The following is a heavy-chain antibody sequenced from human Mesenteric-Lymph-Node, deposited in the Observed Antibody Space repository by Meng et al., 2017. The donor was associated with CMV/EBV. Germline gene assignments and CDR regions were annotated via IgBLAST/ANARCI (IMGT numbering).Heavy chain of an antibody. Sequence: SETLSLTCTVSGGFVRGGSFYWSWIRQPPGKGLEWIGYIYHSGSTNYNPSLKSRITISIDTSKNQFSLKLRSVTAADTAIYYCARLATAGQFLWFDPWGQGTLVTVSS. V-gene: IGHV4-61*01. CDR2: IYHSGST. D-gene: IGHD6-13*01. CDR1: GGFVRGGSFY. J-gene: IGHJ5*02. CDR3: ARLATAGQFLWFDP.